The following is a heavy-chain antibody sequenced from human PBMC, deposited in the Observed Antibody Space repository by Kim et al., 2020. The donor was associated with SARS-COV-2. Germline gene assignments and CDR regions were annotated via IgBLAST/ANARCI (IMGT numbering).Heavy chain of an antibody. D-gene: IGHD3-10*01. CDR1: GFTFSTSW. CDR3: VRHGHYTFDL. Sequence: GGSLRLSCAASGFTFSTSWMSWVRQSPGKGLEWVAGINPDGSAKHYLVSVKGRFVISKDNAKNSLDLQMNSLRADDMALYYCVRHGHYTFDLWGPGTMVT. V-gene: IGHV3-7*01. CDR2: INPDGSAK. J-gene: IGHJ3*01.